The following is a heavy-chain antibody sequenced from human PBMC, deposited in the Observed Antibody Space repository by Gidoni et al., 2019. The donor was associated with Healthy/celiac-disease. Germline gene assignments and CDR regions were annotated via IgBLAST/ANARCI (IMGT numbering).Heavy chain of an antibody. CDR1: GFTFSNAW. D-gene: IGHD3-10*01. Sequence: EMQLVESGGGLVKPGGSLRLSCAASGFTFSNAWMNWVRQAPGKGLEWVGRIKSKTDGGTTDYAAPVKGRFTISRDDSKNTLYLQMNSLKTEDTAVYYCTTDRRGVRGVILRLFDYWGQGTLVTVSS. CDR2: IKSKTDGGTT. CDR3: TTDRRGVRGVILRLFDY. V-gene: IGHV3-15*07. J-gene: IGHJ4*02.